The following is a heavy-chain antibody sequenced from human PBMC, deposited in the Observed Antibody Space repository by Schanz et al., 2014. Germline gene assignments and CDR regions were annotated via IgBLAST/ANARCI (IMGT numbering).Heavy chain of an antibody. CDR2: MNPNSGNP. CDR3: ARVQDDILTGSEYYYGMDV. D-gene: IGHD3-9*01. CDR1: GYTFISYG. V-gene: IGHV1-18*01. Sequence: QVQLVQSGAEVKKPGASVKVSCKASGYTFISYGIKWVRQAPGQGLEWLGWMNPNSGNPGFAQKFRGRVTMTTDTSTSTAYMELRSLRSDDTAVYYCARVQDDILTGSEYYYGMDVWGQGTTVTVSS. J-gene: IGHJ6*02.